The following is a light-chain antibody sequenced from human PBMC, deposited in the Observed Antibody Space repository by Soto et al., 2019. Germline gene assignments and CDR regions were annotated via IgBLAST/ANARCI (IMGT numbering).Light chain of an antibody. CDR2: GAS. CDR1: QSVSSSF. CDR3: QQYGNSYT. Sequence: EIVLTQSPGTLSLSPGESATLSCRASQSVSSSFLAWFRQKPGQALRLLIYGASVRAPGIPDKFRGSGSGRDFTLTISRLEPEDFAVYYCQQYGNSYTFGQGTKLEIK. V-gene: IGKV3-20*01. J-gene: IGKJ2*01.